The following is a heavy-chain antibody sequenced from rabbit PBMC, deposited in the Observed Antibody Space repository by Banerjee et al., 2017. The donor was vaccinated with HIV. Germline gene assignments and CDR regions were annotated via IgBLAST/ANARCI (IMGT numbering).Heavy chain of an antibody. D-gene: IGHD4-1*01. J-gene: IGHJ4*01. CDR3: ARDLAGVIGWNFNL. CDR1: GFDFSSYW. V-gene: IGHV1S45*01. CDR2: MNTISGDT. Sequence: QEQLKETGGGLVQPGGSLTLSCKASGFDFSSYWMGWVRQASGKGLEWIACMNTISGDTVYATWAKGRFTISKASWTTVTLQMTSLTAADTATYFCARDLAGVIGWNFNLWGQGTLVTVS.